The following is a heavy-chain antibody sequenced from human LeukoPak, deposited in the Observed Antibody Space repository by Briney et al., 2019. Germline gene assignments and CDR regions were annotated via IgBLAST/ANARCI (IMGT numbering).Heavy chain of an antibody. CDR2: IDYSGGSS. CDR1: GFTLSSYE. CDR3: ARVWGGRYYYDSSGPEYFQH. D-gene: IGHD3-22*01. J-gene: IGHJ1*01. V-gene: IGHV3-23*01. Sequence: GGSLRLSCTVSGFTLSSYEMSWIRQAPGKGLEWVSSIDYSGGSSYYADSVKGRFTISRDDSKNTLYLQLNSLRAEDTAVYYCARVWGGRYYYDSSGPEYFQHWGQGTLVTVSS.